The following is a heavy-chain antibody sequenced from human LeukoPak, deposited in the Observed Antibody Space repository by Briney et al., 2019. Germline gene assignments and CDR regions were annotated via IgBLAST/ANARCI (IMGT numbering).Heavy chain of an antibody. CDR2: ISWNSGST. J-gene: IGHJ6*04. V-gene: IGHV3-23*01. Sequence: GGSLRLSCAASGFTFEIFAIHWVRQAPGKGLEWVSGISWNSGSTYYADSVKGRFTISRDNSKNTLYLQMNSLRAEDTAVYYCAKDVLGEYYDFWSGPGMDVWGKGTTVTVSS. CDR3: AKDVLGEYYDFWSGPGMDV. D-gene: IGHD3-3*01. CDR1: GFTFEIFA.